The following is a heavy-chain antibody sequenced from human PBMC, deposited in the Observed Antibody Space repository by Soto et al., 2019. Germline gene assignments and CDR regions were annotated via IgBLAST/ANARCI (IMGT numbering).Heavy chain of an antibody. V-gene: IGHV4-59*01. J-gene: IGHJ3*02. Sequence: PSETLSLTCTVSGDSISNYYWTWIRQPPGKGLEWIGYLYYTGNVDYNPSLESRVTMSLDTSNNQFSLKLTSVTAADTAVYYCARVFTVTTYAFDIWGQGTMVTVSS. D-gene: IGHD4-17*01. CDR2: LYYTGNV. CDR1: GDSISNYY. CDR3: ARVFTVTTYAFDI.